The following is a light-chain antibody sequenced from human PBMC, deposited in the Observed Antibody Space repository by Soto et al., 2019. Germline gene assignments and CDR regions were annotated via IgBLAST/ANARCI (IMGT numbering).Light chain of an antibody. V-gene: IGKV1-12*01. CDR3: QQANSFPLT. CDR2: TGS. CDR1: QGISSW. Sequence: IQMTQSPSSVSASVGDRVSITCRASQGISSWLAGYQQKPGRAPTLLIYTGSSLQSGVPSRSSGTGSGTDFTLTISSLQPEDVATYYCQQANSFPLTFGGGTKVEIK. J-gene: IGKJ4*01.